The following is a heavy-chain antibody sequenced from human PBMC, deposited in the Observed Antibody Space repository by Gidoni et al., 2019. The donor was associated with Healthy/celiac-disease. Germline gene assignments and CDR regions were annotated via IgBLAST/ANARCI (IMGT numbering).Heavy chain of an antibody. D-gene: IGHD2-2*01. V-gene: IGHV3-30*04. CDR3: ARGPMGDIVVVPAAIDYYGMDV. CDR1: GFTFSSYA. Sequence: QVQLVESGGGVVQPGRSLRLSCAASGFTFSSYAMHWVRQAPGKGLEWVAVISYDGSNKYYADSVKGRFTISRDNSKNTLYLQMNSLRAEDTAVYYCARGPMGDIVVVPAAIDYYGMDVWGQGTTVTVSS. CDR2: ISYDGSNK. J-gene: IGHJ6*02.